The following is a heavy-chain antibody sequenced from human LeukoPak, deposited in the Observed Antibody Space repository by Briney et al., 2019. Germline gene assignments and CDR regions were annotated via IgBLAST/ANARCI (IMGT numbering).Heavy chain of an antibody. CDR2: IIPILGIA. V-gene: IGHV1-69*04. Sequence: SVKVSCKASGYTFTSYGISWVRQAPGQGLEWMGRIIPILGIANYAQKFQGRVTITADKSTSTAYMELSSLRSEDTAVYYCARDWPHDYGDYYFDYWGQGTLVTVSS. CDR1: GYTFTSYG. D-gene: IGHD4-17*01. J-gene: IGHJ4*02. CDR3: ARDWPHDYGDYYFDY.